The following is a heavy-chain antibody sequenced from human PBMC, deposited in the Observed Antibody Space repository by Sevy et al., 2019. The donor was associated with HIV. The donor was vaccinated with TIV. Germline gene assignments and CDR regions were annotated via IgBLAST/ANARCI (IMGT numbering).Heavy chain of an antibody. CDR2: IKQDGSEK. D-gene: IGHD6-13*01. Sequence: GGSLRLSCAASGFTFSSYWMSWVRQAPGKGLEWVANIKQDGSEKYYVDSVKGRFTISRDNAKNSLYLQMNSLRAEDTAVYYCARVWGIAPWGAFDIWGQGTMVTVSS. V-gene: IGHV3-7*01. CDR3: ARVWGIAPWGAFDI. J-gene: IGHJ3*02. CDR1: GFTFSSYW.